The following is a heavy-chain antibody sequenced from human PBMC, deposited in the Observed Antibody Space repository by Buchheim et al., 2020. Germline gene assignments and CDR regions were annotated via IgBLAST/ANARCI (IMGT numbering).Heavy chain of an antibody. CDR2: ISSSGSAM. CDR3: ARPRRVVADLHYGIDV. J-gene: IGHJ6*02. CDR1: GFTFSDYY. Sequence: QVQLVESGGGLVKPGGSLRLSCAASGFTFSDYYMSWIRQAPGKGLEWVSYISSSGSAMYYGDSVKDRFTISRDNAKNSLYLQINSLRAEDTAVYYCARPRRVVADLHYGIDVWGQGTT. D-gene: IGHD2-15*01. V-gene: IGHV3-11*01.